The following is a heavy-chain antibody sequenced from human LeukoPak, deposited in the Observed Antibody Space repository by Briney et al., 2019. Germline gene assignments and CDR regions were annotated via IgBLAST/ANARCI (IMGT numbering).Heavy chain of an antibody. Sequence: ASVKVSCKASGYTFTGYYMHWVRQAPGQGLEWMGWINPNSGGTNYAQKFQGRVTMTRDTSISTAYMELSRLRSDDTAVFYCARLRLGELSLDYWGQGTLVTVSS. V-gene: IGHV1-2*02. CDR3: ARLRLGELSLDY. CDR2: INPNSGGT. D-gene: IGHD3-16*02. J-gene: IGHJ4*02. CDR1: GYTFTGYY.